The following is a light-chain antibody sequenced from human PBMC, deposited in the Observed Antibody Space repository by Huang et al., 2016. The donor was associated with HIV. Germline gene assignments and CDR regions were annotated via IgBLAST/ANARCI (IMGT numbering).Light chain of an antibody. CDR1: QSILHSNGYNY. V-gene: IGKV2-28*01. Sequence: DIVMTQSPLSLAVTPGEPASISCMSSQSILHSNGYNYLDWYVQKPGQSPQLLIYMGSNRASGVPDRISGGGSGVEFTLKISRVEAEDVGVYYCMQAQQTPYTFGPGTKLEIK. CDR2: MGS. J-gene: IGKJ2*01. CDR3: MQAQQTPYT.